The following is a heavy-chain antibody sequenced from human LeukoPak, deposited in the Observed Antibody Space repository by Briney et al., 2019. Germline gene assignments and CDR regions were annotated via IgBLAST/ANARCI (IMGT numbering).Heavy chain of an antibody. CDR3: ARIGMSYYYYMDV. J-gene: IGHJ6*03. CDR1: GGSFSGYY. D-gene: IGHD1-14*01. V-gene: IGHV4-34*01. Sequence: SETLSLTCAVYGGSFSGYYWSWIRQPPGKGLEWIGEINHSGSTNYNPSLKSRVTISVDTSKNQFSLKLSSVTAADTAVYYCARIGMSYYYYMDVWGKGTTVTVSS. CDR2: INHSGST.